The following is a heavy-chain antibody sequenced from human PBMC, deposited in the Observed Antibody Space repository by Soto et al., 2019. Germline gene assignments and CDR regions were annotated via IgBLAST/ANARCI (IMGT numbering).Heavy chain of an antibody. J-gene: IGHJ4*02. CDR3: ARLKLLWFGELYFDY. V-gene: IGHV3-53*04. CDR1: GFTVSSNY. D-gene: IGHD3-10*01. Sequence: EVQLVESGGGLVQPGGSLRLSCAASGFTVSSNYMSWVRQAPGKGLEWVSVIYNGGSTYYADSVKGRFTISRHNSKNTLYLQMNSLRAEDTAVYYCARLKLLWFGELYFDYWGQGTLVTVSS. CDR2: IYNGGST.